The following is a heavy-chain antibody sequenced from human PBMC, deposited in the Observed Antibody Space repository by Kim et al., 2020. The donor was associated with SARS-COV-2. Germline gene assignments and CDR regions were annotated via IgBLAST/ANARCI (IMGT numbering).Heavy chain of an antibody. CDR1: GIAISIYG. J-gene: IGHJ4*02. CDR2: FTRDDKT. V-gene: IGHV3-23*01. D-gene: IGHD3-10*01. CDR3: GDYHAPGSHFTY. Sequence: GGSLRLTCAASGIAISIYGMTWVRQAPGKGLEWVSSFTRDDKTYYADSVKGRFTISRDNFKNMLYLQMSNLRAEDTAVYYCGDYHAPGSHFTYWGRGTQVTVSS.